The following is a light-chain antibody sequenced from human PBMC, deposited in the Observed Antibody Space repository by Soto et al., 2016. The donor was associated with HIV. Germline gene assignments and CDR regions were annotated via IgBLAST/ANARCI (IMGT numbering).Light chain of an antibody. CDR1: NIGSKS. J-gene: IGLJ3*02. Sequence: SYELTQPPSVSVAPGKTATITCGGNNIGSKSVQWYQQRPGQAPRLVVYDTRDRPSGIPERFSGSNSENTATLTISRVEAGDGADYYCQVWDSSSDHWVFGGGTKLTVL. V-gene: IGLV3-21*03. CDR3: QVWDSSSDHWV. CDR2: DTR.